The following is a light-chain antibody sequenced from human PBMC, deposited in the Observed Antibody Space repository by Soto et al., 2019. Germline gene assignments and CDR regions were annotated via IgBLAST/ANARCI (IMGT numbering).Light chain of an antibody. Sequence: DLQMTQSPSSLSASVGDRVTITCRASQTIRSFLNWYQQKPGKAPKLLIYAASSLQSGVPSRFSGSASGTDFTLTISSLQPEDCATYYCQQSYSTPYTFGQGTKLEIK. V-gene: IGKV1-39*01. J-gene: IGKJ2*01. CDR1: QTIRSF. CDR3: QQSYSTPYT. CDR2: AAS.